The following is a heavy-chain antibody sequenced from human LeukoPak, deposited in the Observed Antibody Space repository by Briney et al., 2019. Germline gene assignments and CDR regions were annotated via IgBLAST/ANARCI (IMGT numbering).Heavy chain of an antibody. CDR1: GFTFSSYG. Sequence: GGSLRLSCAASGFTFSSYGMSWVRQAPGKGLEWVSGLSAGGSVTYYADSVKGRFTISRDNSKNTLFLQMNGLRAEDTAVYFCAKDARRSSGWWFFDHWGQGTLVTVSS. J-gene: IGHJ4*02. CDR3: AKDARRSSGWWFFDH. V-gene: IGHV3-23*01. D-gene: IGHD6-19*01. CDR2: LSAGGSVT.